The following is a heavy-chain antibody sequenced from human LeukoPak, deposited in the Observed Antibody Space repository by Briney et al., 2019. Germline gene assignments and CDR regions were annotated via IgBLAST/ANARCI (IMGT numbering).Heavy chain of an antibody. CDR2: INPNSGGT. V-gene: IGHV1-2*02. CDR1: GYTFTGYY. CDR3: AREDAGGDDGNFDY. D-gene: IGHD2-21*01. Sequence: ASVKVSCKASGYTFTGYYMHWVRQAPGRGLEWMGWINPNSGGTNYAQKFQGRVTMTRDTSISTAYMELSRLGSDDTAVYYCAREDAGGDDGNFDYWGQGTLVTVSS. J-gene: IGHJ4*02.